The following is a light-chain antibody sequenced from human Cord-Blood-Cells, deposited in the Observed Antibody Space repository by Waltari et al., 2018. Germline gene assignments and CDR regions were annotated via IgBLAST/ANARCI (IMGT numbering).Light chain of an antibody. J-gene: IGKJ4*01. V-gene: IGKV1-39*01. Sequence: DIQMTQSPSSLSASVGYRVTITCRASQSISSYLNWYQQKPGKAPKLLIYAASSLQSGVTSRFSGSGSGTDFTLTISSLQPEDFATYYCQQSYSTPLTFGGGTKVEIK. CDR2: AAS. CDR3: QQSYSTPLT. CDR1: QSISSY.